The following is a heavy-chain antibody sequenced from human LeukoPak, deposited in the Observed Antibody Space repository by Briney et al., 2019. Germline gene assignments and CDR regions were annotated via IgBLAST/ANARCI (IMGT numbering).Heavy chain of an antibody. V-gene: IGHV1-46*01. J-gene: IGHJ5*02. CDR1: GYTFTSYY. CDR3: ARSVVVVAQFDP. D-gene: IGHD2-15*01. Sequence: PVASVKVSCKASGYTFTSYYMHWVRQAPGQGLEWMGIINPSGGSTSYAQKFQGRVTMTRDTSTSTVYMELSSLRSEDTAMYYCARSVVVVAQFDPWGQGTLVTVSS. CDR2: INPSGGST.